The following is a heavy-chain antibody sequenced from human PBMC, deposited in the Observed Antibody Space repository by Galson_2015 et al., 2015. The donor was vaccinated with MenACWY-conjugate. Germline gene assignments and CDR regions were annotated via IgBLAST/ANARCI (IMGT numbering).Heavy chain of an antibody. CDR2: LKSDGTT. Sequence: SLRLSCAASGLTFTIHSIHWVRQAPGQGPVWVSRLKSDGTTTYADLVKGRFTISGDHAKNMFYLQMNSLRVEDTAVYYCVTSSISPFGTYDGNVLDYWGQGTLVTVSS. CDR3: VTSSISPFGTYDGNVLDY. V-gene: IGHV3-74*03. J-gene: IGHJ4*02. D-gene: IGHD3-16*01. CDR1: GLTFTIHS.